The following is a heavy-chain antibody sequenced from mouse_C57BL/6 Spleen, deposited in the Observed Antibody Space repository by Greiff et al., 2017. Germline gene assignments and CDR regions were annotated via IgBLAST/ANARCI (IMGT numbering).Heavy chain of an antibody. CDR1: GFTFSSYA. J-gene: IGHJ3*01. D-gene: IGHD2-1*01. V-gene: IGHV5-9-1*02. CDR2: ISSGGDYI. CDR3: TREGYGNYPPFAY. Sequence: EVKVEESGEGLVKPGGSLKLSCAASGFTFSSYAMSWVRQTPEKRLEWVAYISSGGDYIYYADTVKGRFTISRDNARNTLYLQMSSLKSEDTAMYYCTREGYGNYPPFAYWGQGTLVTVSA.